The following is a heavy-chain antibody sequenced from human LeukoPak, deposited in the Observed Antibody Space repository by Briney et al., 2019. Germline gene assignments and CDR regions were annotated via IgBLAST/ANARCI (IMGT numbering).Heavy chain of an antibody. CDR3: AKTVYYDSSGPFDY. V-gene: IGHV1-69*13. D-gene: IGHD3-22*01. CDR1: GGTFSSYA. J-gene: IGHJ4*02. Sequence: SVKVSCKASGGTFSSYAISWVRQAPGQGLEWMGGIIPIFSTANYAQKFQGRVTITADESTSTAYMELSSLRSEDTAVYYCAKTVYYDSSGPFDYWGQGTLVTVSS. CDR2: IIPIFSTA.